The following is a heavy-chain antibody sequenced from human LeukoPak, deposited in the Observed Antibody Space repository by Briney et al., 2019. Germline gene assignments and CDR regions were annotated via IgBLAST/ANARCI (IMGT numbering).Heavy chain of an antibody. CDR2: IYYSGST. CDR3: ARALPAGYYFDY. Sequence: SETLSLTCTVSGGSLSSYYWSWFRKPPGKGLEWIGYIYYSGSTNYNPSLKSRVTISVGTSKNQFSLKLSSVTAADTAVYYCARALPAGYYFDYWGQGTLVTVSS. J-gene: IGHJ4*02. CDR1: GGSLSSYY. V-gene: IGHV4-59*01.